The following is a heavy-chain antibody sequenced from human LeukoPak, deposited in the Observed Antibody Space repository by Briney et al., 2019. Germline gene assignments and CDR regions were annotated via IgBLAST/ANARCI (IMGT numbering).Heavy chain of an antibody. CDR1: GYTFTSYD. Sequence: ASVKVSCKASGYTFTSYDINWVRQATGQGLEWMGWMNPNSGNTGYAQKFQGRVTMTGNTSISTAYMELSSLRSGDTAVYYCARGVRSSSSVYYYYYMDVWGKGTTVTVSS. CDR3: ARGVRSSSSVYYYYYMDV. D-gene: IGHD6-6*01. V-gene: IGHV1-8*01. J-gene: IGHJ6*03. CDR2: MNPNSGNT.